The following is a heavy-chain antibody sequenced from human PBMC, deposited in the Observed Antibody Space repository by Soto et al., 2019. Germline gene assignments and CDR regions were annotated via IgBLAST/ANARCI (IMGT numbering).Heavy chain of an antibody. CDR1: GVTFSSYA. J-gene: IGHJ4*02. Sequence: GGSVGLSCAASGVTFSSYAMHWVRQAPGKGLEWVAVISYDGNNKYYADSVKGRFTISRDNSKNTLYLQMNSLRAEDTAVYYCARTYYYGSGSYLDYWGQGT. CDR3: ARTYYYGSGSYLDY. CDR2: ISYDGNNK. V-gene: IGHV3-30-3*01. D-gene: IGHD3-10*01.